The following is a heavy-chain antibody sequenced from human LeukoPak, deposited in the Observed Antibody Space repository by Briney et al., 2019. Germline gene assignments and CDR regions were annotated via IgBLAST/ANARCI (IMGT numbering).Heavy chain of an antibody. D-gene: IGHD6-19*01. CDR3: ARDNPSGWRFDF. CDR1: GDSIRGYY. V-gene: IGHV4-4*07. Sequence: SETLSLTCTVSGDSIRGYYWNWIRQSAGKGLEWIGRIFPGGTTQYNPSLKSRVTMSVDTSNNQFSLNLISVTAADTAVYFCARDNPSGWRFDFWGQGARVTV. J-gene: IGHJ4*02. CDR2: IFPGGTT.